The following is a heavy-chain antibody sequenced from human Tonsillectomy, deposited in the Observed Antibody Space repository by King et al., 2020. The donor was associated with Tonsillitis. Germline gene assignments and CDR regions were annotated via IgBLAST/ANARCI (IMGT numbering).Heavy chain of an antibody. Sequence: DVQLMESGGVLVQTGGSLRLSCAASGFTFSSYAMSWVRQAPGKGLELVSAISGSGGTPYYADSVKGRFTISRDNSKNTLYLQINSLRAEDTAVYYCAKDLVVVTAIPGNYFDYWGQGTLVTVSS. D-gene: IGHD2-21*02. J-gene: IGHJ4*02. CDR3: AKDLVVVTAIPGNYFDY. CDR2: ISGSGGTP. CDR1: GFTFSSYA. V-gene: IGHV3-23*01.